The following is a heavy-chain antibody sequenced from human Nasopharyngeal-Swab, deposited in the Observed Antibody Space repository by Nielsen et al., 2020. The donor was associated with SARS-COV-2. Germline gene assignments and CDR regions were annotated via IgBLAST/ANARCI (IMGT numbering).Heavy chain of an antibody. V-gene: IGHV4-61*01. J-gene: IGHJ2*01. Sequence: SETLSLTCTVSGGSVSSGSYYWSWIRQPPGKGLEWIGYIYYSGSTNYNSSLKSRVTISVDTSKNQFSLKLSSVTAADTAVYYCARDYYDSSGHHWYFDLWGRGTLVTVSS. CDR3: ARDYYDSSGHHWYFDL. D-gene: IGHD3-22*01. CDR2: IYYSGST. CDR1: GGSVSSGSYY.